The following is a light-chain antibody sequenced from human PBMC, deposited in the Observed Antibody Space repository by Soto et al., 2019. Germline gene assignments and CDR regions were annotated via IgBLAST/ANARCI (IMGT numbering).Light chain of an antibody. CDR2: AAS. CDR1: QAISSY. J-gene: IGKJ2*01. Sequence: DIQWTQSPSFLSASVGGRVTITCRASQAISSYLAWYQQKPGKAPELLIYAASTLQSGVPSRFSGSGSGTDFTLTISSLQPDDFATYYCQQLKTYPRTCGQGTKLEI. CDR3: QQLKTYPRT. V-gene: IGKV1-9*01.